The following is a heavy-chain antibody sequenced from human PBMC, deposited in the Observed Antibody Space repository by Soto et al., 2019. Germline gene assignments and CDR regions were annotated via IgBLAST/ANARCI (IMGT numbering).Heavy chain of an antibody. J-gene: IGHJ4*02. Sequence: EMQLLESGGGLVQPGGSLRLSCAASGFTFSSFAMSWVRQAPVKGLDWVSAISGSGGSTYSADSVKGRFTISRDNAKNTLYLQMSSLRAADTAVYYCARGSSAGKGSPPDFWGQGSLVTVSS. D-gene: IGHD6-13*01. CDR1: GFTFSSFA. CDR3: ARGSSAGKGSPPDF. CDR2: ISGSGGST. V-gene: IGHV3-23*01.